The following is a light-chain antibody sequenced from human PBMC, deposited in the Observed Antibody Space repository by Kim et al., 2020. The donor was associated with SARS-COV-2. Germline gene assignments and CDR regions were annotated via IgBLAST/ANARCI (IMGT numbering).Light chain of an antibody. V-gene: IGKV3-15*01. CDR2: GAS. CDR1: QSISSN. Sequence: EIVMTQSPATLSVSPGERATLSCRASQSISSNLAWYQQKPGQAPRPLIYGASTRATGIPARFSGSGSGTEFTLTISRLQSEDFAIYYCQQYINWPPLTFGGGTKVDIK. CDR3: QQYINWPPLT. J-gene: IGKJ4*01.